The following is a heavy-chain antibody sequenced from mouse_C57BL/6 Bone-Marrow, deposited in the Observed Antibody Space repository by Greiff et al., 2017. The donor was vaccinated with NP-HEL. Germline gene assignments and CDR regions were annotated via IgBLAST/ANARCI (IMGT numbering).Heavy chain of an antibody. J-gene: IGHJ2*01. D-gene: IGHD2-4*01. CDR2: IYPGNSDT. CDR3: TGLRRKVYYFDY. V-gene: IGHV1-5*01. Sequence: VQLQQSGTVLARPGASVKMSCKTSGYTFTSYWMHWVKQRPGQGLEWIGAIYPGNSDTSYNQKFKGKAKLTAVTSASTAYMELSSLTNEDSAVYYCTGLRRKVYYFDYWGQGTTLTVSS. CDR1: GYTFTSYW.